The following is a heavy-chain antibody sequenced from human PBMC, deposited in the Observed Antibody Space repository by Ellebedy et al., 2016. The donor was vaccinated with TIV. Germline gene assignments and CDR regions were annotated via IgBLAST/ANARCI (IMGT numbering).Heavy chain of an antibody. J-gene: IGHJ3*02. CDR3: ARLYSSGWYHDAFDI. Sequence: PGGSLRLSCAASGFPFSTYSMNWVRQAPGRGLEWVSSINTISTSISYADSVKGRFTISRDNAKNSLYLQMSSLRAEDTAVYYCARLYSSGWYHDAFDIWGQGTVVTVSS. D-gene: IGHD6-19*01. CDR1: GFPFSTYS. V-gene: IGHV3-21*01. CDR2: INTISTSI.